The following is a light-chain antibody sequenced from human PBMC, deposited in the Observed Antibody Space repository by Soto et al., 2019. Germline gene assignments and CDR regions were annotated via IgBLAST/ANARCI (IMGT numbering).Light chain of an antibody. V-gene: IGKV3-20*01. CDR2: GAS. CDR1: QSVSSSY. CDR3: QQYGSSPIT. Sequence: EIVMTQSPAPLSVSPGERATLSCRSSQSVSSSYLAWYQQKPGQAPRLIIYGASSRATGIPDRFSGSGSGTDFTLTISRLEPEDFAVYYCQQYGSSPITLGQGTRLEIK. J-gene: IGKJ5*01.